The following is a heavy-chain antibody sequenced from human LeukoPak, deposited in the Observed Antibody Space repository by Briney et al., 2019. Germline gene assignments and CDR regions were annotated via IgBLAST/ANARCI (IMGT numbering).Heavy chain of an antibody. V-gene: IGHV3-53*01. CDR2: IYSGGST. CDR3: ARDRPSGWLDY. J-gene: IGHJ4*02. Sequence: GGSLRLSCAASGFTVSSNYMSWVRQAPGKGLEWVSVIYSGGSTYYAGSVKGRFSISRDNSKNTLYLQMNSLRAEDTAVYYCARDRPSGWLDYWGQGTLVTVSS. CDR1: GFTVSSNY. D-gene: IGHD6-19*01.